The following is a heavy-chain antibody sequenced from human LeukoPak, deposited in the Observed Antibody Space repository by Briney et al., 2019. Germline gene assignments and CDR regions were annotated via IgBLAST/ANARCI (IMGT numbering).Heavy chain of an antibody. D-gene: IGHD3-9*01. CDR2: IRYDGSNK. V-gene: IGHV3-30*02. CDR1: GFTFSSYG. CDR3: AKSAEILRYFDWLLAFDY. J-gene: IGHJ4*02. Sequence: GGSLRLSCAASGFTFSSYGMHWVRQAPGKGLEWVAFIRYDGSNKYYADSVKGRFTISRDKSKNTLYLQMNGLRAEDTAVYYCAKSAEILRYFDWLLAFDYWGQGTLVTVSS.